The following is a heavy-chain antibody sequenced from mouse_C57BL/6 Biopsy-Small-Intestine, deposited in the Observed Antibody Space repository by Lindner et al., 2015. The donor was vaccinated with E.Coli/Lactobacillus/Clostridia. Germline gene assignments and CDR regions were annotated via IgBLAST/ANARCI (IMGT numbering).Heavy chain of an antibody. J-gene: IGHJ3*01. CDR1: GYSFTGYY. CDR2: INPSTGGT. CDR3: ANELGWFAY. V-gene: IGHV1-42*01. Sequence: VQLQESGPELVKPGASVKISCKASGYSFTGYYMNWVKQSPEKSLEWIGEINPSTGGTTYNQKFKAKATLTVDKSSSTAYMQLKSLTSEDSAVYYCANELGWFAYWGQGTLVTVSA. D-gene: IGHD4-1*01.